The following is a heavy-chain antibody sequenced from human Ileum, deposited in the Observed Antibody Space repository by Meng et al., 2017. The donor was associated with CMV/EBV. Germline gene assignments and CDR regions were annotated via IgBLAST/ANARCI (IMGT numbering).Heavy chain of an antibody. J-gene: IGHJ6*02. Sequence: GSLRLSCIVSGGSVTSRVYNWNWIRQSPGKGLEGIGYIYSNGSTDYNSSLKSRVIILVDTSKNKFSLQVDSVTAADTAVYYCARGGVGYSYGQYYQYYGLDVWGQGTAVTVSS. D-gene: IGHD5-18*01. V-gene: IGHV4-61*08. CDR3: ARGGVGYSYGQYYQYYGLDV. CDR2: IYSNGST. CDR1: GGSVTSRVYN.